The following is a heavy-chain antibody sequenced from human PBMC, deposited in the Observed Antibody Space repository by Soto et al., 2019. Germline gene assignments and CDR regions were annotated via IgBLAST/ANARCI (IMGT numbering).Heavy chain of an antibody. CDR3: ARDLTTYGSPHFDY. CDR1: GFMFSSYR. D-gene: IGHD3-10*01. Sequence: EVQLVESGGGLVKRGGSLTLSCAASGFMFSSYRMNWVRQAPGKGLEWVSSINSGGTYRYYADSVQGRFTISRNNARNSFYLQMNSLGFEDTAVYYCARDLTTYGSPHFDYWGQGTLVTVFS. V-gene: IGHV3-21*06. CDR2: INSGGTYR. J-gene: IGHJ4*02.